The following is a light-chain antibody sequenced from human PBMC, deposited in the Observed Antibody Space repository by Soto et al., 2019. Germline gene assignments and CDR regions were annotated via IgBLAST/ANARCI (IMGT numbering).Light chain of an antibody. J-gene: IGKJ5*01. V-gene: IGKV1-12*01. CDR1: HAISTL. CDR3: QQSYSPPPVT. CDR2: AAA. Sequence: DIQMPQSPSSVSASVGDRVTITCRASHAISTLLAWYQQIPGKAPKLQIYAAASLQSGVPSRFSGSGSGIDFTLTISSLQPEDFATYYCQQSYSPPPVTFGQGTRLGI.